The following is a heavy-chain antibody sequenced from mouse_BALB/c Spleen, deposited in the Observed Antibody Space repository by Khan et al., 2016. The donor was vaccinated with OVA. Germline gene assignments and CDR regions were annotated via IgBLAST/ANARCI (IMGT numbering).Heavy chain of an antibody. CDR3: ARSDFYAMDY. Sequence: QVQLKESGPGLVAPSQSLSLTCTVSGFSLTSYGVHWVRQPPGKGLEWLVVIWSDGITTYNSALKSRLSISKDNSKSQVFLKMNSLQTDDTDMYYCARSDFYAMDYWGQGTSVTVSS. V-gene: IGHV2-6*02. J-gene: IGHJ4*01. CDR2: IWSDGIT. CDR1: GFSLTSYG.